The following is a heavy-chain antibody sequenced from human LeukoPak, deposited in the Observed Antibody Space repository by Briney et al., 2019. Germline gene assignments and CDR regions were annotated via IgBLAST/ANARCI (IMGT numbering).Heavy chain of an antibody. CDR3: ARAEPLAVTGDRLRYYYGMDV. J-gene: IGHJ6*04. Sequence: GGSLRLSCAASGFTFSSYSMNWVRQAPGKGLEWVSSISSSSSYIYYADSVKGRFTISRDNAKNSLYLQMNSLRAEDTAVYYCARAEPLAVTGDRLRYYYGMDVWGKGTTVTVSS. D-gene: IGHD7-27*01. CDR2: ISSSSSYI. V-gene: IGHV3-21*01. CDR1: GFTFSSYS.